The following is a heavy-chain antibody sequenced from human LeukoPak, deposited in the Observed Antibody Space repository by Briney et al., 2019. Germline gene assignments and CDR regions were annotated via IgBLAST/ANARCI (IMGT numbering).Heavy chain of an antibody. Sequence: GGSLTLSCAASGFTFSSYSMSWVRQAPGKGLEWVSAISGSGGSTYYADSVKGRFTISRDNSKHTLYLQMNSRRAEGTAVYYCAKAGGYSGSYYRDWGQGTLVTVSS. CDR1: GFTFSSYS. D-gene: IGHD1-26*01. V-gene: IGHV3-23*01. CDR3: AKAGGYSGSYYRD. CDR2: ISGSGGST. J-gene: IGHJ4*02.